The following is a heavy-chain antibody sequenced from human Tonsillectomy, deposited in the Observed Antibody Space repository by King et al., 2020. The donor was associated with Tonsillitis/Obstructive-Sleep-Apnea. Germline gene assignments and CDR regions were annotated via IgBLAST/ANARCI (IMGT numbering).Heavy chain of an antibody. V-gene: IGHV3-30*04. Sequence: QVQLVESGGGVVQPGRSLRLSCAASGFTFSSYAMHWVRQAPGKGLEWVAVISYDGSTKYYADSVKGRFTISRDNSKNTLYLQMNSLRAEDTAVYYCAREFDVLAVAGTTFDYWGQGTLVTVSS. CDR1: GFTFSSYA. D-gene: IGHD6-19*01. J-gene: IGHJ4*02. CDR2: ISYDGSTK. CDR3: AREFDVLAVAGTTFDY.